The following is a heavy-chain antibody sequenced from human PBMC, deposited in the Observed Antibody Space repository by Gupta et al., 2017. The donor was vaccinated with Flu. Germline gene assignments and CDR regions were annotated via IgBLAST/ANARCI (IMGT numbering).Heavy chain of an antibody. D-gene: IGHD2-2*01. V-gene: IGHV7-4-1*02. J-gene: IGHJ4*02. CDR3: ARPGGYCSDTACYPDD. CDR1: YA. CDR2: IHTETGEP. Sequence: YAVNWVRQAPGQGLQWMGWIHTETGEPTYAQAFRGRLVFSLDTSVSTAYLQITSLKAEDTAVYYCARPGGYCSDTACYPDDWGQGTLVTVSS.